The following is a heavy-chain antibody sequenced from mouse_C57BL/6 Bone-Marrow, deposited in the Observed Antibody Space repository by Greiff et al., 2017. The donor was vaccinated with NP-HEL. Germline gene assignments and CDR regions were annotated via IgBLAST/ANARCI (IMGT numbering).Heavy chain of an antibody. V-gene: IGHV5-4*01. Sequence: DVMLVESGGGLVKPGGSLKLSCAASGFTFSSYAMSWVRQTPEKRLEWVATISDGGCYTYYPDNVQGRFTISRDNAKNNLYLQMSHLKSEDTAMYYCAREGYYVVARDAMDYWGQGTSVTVSS. CDR2: ISDGGCYT. J-gene: IGHJ4*01. D-gene: IGHD1-1*01. CDR3: AREGYYVVARDAMDY. CDR1: GFTFSSYA.